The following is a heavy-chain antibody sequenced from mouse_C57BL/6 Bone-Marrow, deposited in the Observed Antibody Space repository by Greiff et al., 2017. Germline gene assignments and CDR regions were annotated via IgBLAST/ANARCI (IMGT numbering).Heavy chain of an antibody. CDR3: TRFLYAMDY. V-gene: IGHV14-4*01. J-gene: IGHJ4*01. CDR2: IDPENGDT. CDR1: GFNIKDDY. Sequence: VQLKQSGAELVRPGASVKLSCTASGFNIKDDYMHWVKQRPEQGLEWIGWIDPENGDTEYASKFQGKATITADTSSNTAYLQLSSLTSEDTAVYYCTRFLYAMDYWGQGTSVTVSS.